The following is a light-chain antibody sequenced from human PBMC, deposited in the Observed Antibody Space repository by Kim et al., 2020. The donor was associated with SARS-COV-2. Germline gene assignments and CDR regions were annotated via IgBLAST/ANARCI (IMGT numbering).Light chain of an antibody. J-gene: IGLJ2*01. Sequence: SYELTQPPSVSVSPGQTASITCSGDKLGDKYACWYQQKPGQSPVLVIYQDTKRPSGIPERFSGSNSGNTATLTISGTQPMDEADYYCQAWDSRTYVVFGGGTKLTVL. CDR1: KLGDKY. CDR2: QDT. V-gene: IGLV3-1*01. CDR3: QAWDSRTYVV.